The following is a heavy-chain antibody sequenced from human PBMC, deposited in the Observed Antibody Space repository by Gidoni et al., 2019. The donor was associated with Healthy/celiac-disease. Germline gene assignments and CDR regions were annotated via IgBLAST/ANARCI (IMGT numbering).Heavy chain of an antibody. V-gene: IGHV4-31*03. J-gene: IGHJ6*02. D-gene: IGHD3-9*01. CDR2: IYYSGST. Sequence: QVQLQESGPGLVKPSQTLSLTCTVSGCSISSGGYYWSWIRQHPGKGLEWIGYIYYSGSTYYNPSLKSRVTISVDTSKNQFSLKLSSVTAADTAVYYCAREALSYDIFYYYYGMDVWGQGTTVTVSS. CDR3: AREALSYDIFYYYYGMDV. CDR1: GCSISSGGYY.